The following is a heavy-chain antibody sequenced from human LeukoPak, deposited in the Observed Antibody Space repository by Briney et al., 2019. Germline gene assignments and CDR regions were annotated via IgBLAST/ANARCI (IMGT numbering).Heavy chain of an antibody. Sequence: GGSLRLSCAASGFTFSTYSMNWVRQAPGKGLEWVSYISGSSSTIYYADSVKGRFTISRDNAKNSLYLQMNNLRDADTAVYYCARDPSVAAAGWGRWFDPWGQETLVTVSS. CDR2: ISGSSSTI. CDR1: GFTFSTYS. D-gene: IGHD6-13*01. CDR3: ARDPSVAAAGWGRWFDP. J-gene: IGHJ5*02. V-gene: IGHV3-48*02.